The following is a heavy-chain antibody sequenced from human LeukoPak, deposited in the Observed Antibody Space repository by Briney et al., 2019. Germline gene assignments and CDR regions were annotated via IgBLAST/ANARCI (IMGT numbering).Heavy chain of an antibody. D-gene: IGHD6-13*01. CDR3: ARLLYSNNWVDAFDI. CDR2: IFPGDSDT. Sequence: GESLKISCKGSGYSFTSYWIGWVRQMPGKGLEWMGIIFPGDSDTRYSPSFQGQVTISADKSISTAYLQWSSLKASDTAMYYCARLLYSNNWVDAFDIWGQGTMLTVSS. J-gene: IGHJ3*02. V-gene: IGHV5-51*01. CDR1: GYSFTSYW.